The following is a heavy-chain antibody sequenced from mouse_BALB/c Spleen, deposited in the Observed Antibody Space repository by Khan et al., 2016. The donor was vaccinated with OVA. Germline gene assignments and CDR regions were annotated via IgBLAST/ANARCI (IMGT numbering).Heavy chain of an antibody. J-gene: IGHJ4*01. CDR1: GFSLTGYG. D-gene: IGHD2-9*01. Sequence: QVQLQQSGPGLVAPSQSLSITCTVSGFSLTGYGVTWVRQPPGKGLEWLGMIWGDGTTDYKSALKSRLSINKDNSKNQVFLKMNSLQTDDTARYDCARAYYGNDREAMDYWGQGTSVTVSA. CDR2: IWGDGTT. V-gene: IGHV2-6-7*01. CDR3: ARAYYGNDREAMDY.